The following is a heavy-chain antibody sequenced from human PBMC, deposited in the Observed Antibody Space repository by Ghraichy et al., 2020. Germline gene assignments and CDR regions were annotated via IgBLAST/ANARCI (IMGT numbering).Heavy chain of an antibody. J-gene: IGHJ4*02. V-gene: IGHV4-34*01. Sequence: SETLSLTCTVSGGSISSYYWSWIRQPPGKGLEWIGEINHSGSTNYNPSLKSRVTISVDTSKNQFSLKLSSVTAADTAVYYCARSARMYDSSGYYYGYWGQGTLVTVSS. CDR3: ARSARMYDSSGYYYGY. CDR1: GGSISSYY. CDR2: INHSGST. D-gene: IGHD3-22*01.